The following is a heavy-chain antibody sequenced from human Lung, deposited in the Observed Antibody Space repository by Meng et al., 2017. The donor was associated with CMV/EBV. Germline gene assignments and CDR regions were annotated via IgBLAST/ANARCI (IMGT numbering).Heavy chain of an antibody. CDR2: INEDGSEK. V-gene: IGHV3-7*01. J-gene: IGHJ4*02. D-gene: IGHD6-6*01. Sequence: ESLKISCAASGFTIGNYWMTWVRQAPGKGLEWLANINEDGSEKNYVDSVKGRFTISRDNAKNLVYLHMNRLRVEDTAVYFCTKLVDYWGQGTLVTVSS. CDR3: TKLVDY. CDR1: GFTIGNYW.